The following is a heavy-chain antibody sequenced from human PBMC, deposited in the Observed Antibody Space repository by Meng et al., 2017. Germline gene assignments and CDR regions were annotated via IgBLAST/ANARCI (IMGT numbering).Heavy chain of an antibody. CDR1: GYGGASHSAA. CDR3: ARGVVYAISYFDY. CDR2: TYHRSKWYH. J-gene: IGHJ4*02. Sequence: QLLLHQIVPCVLQPAHTPELPGAVSGYGGASHSAAWNWIRQSPTRGLEWLRMTYHRSKWYHDYAVSVKSRITINPDTCKNQFSLQLNSVTPEDTAVYYCARGVVYAISYFDYWGQGTLVTVSS. V-gene: IGHV6-1*01. D-gene: IGHD2-8*01.